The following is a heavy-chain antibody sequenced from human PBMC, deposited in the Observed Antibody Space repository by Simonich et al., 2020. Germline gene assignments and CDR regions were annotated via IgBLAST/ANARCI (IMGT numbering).Heavy chain of an antibody. J-gene: IGHJ4*02. CDR1: GGSISSYY. Sequence: QVQLQESGPGLVKPSETLSLTCTVSGGSISSYYWNWIRQPPGKGLEWIGYIYYSGSTNYNPSRKSRVTISVDTSKNQFSLKLSSVTAADTAVYYCARHDRWLQFYFDYWGQGTLVTVSS. V-gene: IGHV4-59*08. D-gene: IGHD5-12*01. CDR3: ARHDRWLQFYFDY. CDR2: IYYSGST.